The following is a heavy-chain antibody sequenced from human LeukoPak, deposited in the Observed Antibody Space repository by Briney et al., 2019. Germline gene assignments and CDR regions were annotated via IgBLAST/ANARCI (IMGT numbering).Heavy chain of an antibody. CDR1: GYSFTSYW. V-gene: IGHV5-51*01. CDR2: IYPGDSDT. Sequence: GESLKISCKGSGYSFTSYWIGWVRQMPGKGLEWMGIIYPGDSDTRYSPSFQGQVTFSVDKSSSTTYLQWSTLKASDTAKYYCARHGYYDSDRGFDYWGQGTLVAVSS. CDR3: ARHGYYDSDRGFDY. J-gene: IGHJ4*02. D-gene: IGHD3-16*01.